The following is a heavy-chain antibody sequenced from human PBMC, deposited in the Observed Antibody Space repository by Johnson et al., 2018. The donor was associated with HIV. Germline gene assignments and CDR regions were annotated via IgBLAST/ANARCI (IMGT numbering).Heavy chain of an antibody. J-gene: IGHJ3*02. Sequence: VLLVESGGGVVRPGGSLRLSCAASGFTFDDYGMSWVRQAPGKGLEWVSGINWNGGSTGYADSVKGRFTISRDNAKNSLYLQMNSLRAEDTALYYCAREGGYCSGGSCVNAFDIWGQGTMVTVSS. CDR1: GFTFDDYG. CDR3: AREGGYCSGGSCVNAFDI. CDR2: INWNGGST. D-gene: IGHD2-15*01. V-gene: IGHV3-20*04.